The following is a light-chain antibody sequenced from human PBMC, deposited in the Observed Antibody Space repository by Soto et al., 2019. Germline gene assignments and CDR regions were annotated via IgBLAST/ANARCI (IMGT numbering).Light chain of an antibody. Sequence: EIVLTQSPATLSLSPGEGATVACRASQSMSNYLAWYQQKPGHSPRLLIYDASDRATGIPARFSGSGSGTEFTLTISSLEPEDFAVYYCQQRSNWPPPITFGQGTRLEI. V-gene: IGKV3-11*01. CDR3: QQRSNWPPPIT. CDR2: DAS. CDR1: QSMSNY. J-gene: IGKJ5*01.